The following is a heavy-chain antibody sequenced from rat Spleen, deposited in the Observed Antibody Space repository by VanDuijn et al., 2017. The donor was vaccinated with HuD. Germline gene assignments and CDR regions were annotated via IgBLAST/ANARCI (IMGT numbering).Heavy chain of an antibody. D-gene: IGHD4-6*01. CDR1: GFTFSHYD. V-gene: IGHV5-7*01. CDR3: ARHWGY. CDR2: ISYDGSST. Sequence: EVQLVESGGGLVQPGRSMKLSCAASGFTFSHYDMAWVRQAPKKGLEWVAFISYDGSSTYYRDSVKGRFTISRNNAKSTLSLQMDSLRSEDTATYYCARHWGYWGQGVMVTVSS. J-gene: IGHJ2*01.